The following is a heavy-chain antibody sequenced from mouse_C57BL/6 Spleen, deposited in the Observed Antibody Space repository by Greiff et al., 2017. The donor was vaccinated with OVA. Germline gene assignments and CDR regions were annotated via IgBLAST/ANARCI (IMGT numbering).Heavy chain of an antibody. CDR2: ISRRGGYT. CDR3: ARQWDYYSCDY. V-gene: IGHV5-6*01. J-gene: IGHJ2*01. Sequence: EVILLESGADLVKPGGSLKLSCEASGFTFRSYGMSWVRQTPDKRLEWVADISRRGGYTYYTDNVKGRVTISRDNAKNTLYLQMSSLTSEDTAVYYCARQWDYYSCDYWGQGTTLTVSS. D-gene: IGHD1-2*01. CDR1: GFTFRSYG.